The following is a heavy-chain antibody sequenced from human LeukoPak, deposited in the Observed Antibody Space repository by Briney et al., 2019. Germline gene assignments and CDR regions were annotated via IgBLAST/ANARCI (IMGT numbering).Heavy chain of an antibody. D-gene: IGHD2-2*01. J-gene: IGHJ4*02. CDR3: AKDLGVVVPAAIGY. V-gene: IGHV3-23*01. Sequence: GGSLRLSCAASGFTFSSYAMSWVRQAPGKGLEWVSAISGSGGSTYYADSVKGRFTISRDNSKNTLYLKMNSLRAEDTAVYYCAKDLGVVVPAAIGYWGQGTLVTVSS. CDR2: ISGSGGST. CDR1: GFTFSSYA.